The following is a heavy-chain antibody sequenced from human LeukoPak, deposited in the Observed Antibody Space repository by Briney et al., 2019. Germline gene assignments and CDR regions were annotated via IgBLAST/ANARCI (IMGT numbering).Heavy chain of an antibody. CDR3: ARHRGDNSNPRYYFYYMDV. J-gene: IGHJ6*03. CDR2: MYHRGST. D-gene: IGHD4-11*01. V-gene: IGHV4-39*01. Sequence: PSETLSLTCTVSGGSLSIGSYYWGWIRQPPGKGLEWIGTMYHRGSTYYNPSLKSRVTMSGDTSKNHFSLKLSSVIAADAAVYYCARHRGDNSNPRYYFYYMDVWGKGTTVTVSS. CDR1: GGSLSIGSYY.